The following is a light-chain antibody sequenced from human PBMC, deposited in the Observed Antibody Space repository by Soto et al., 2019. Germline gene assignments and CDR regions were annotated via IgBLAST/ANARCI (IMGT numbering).Light chain of an antibody. CDR2: DVT. J-gene: IGLJ2*01. V-gene: IGLV2-14*01. Sequence: QSALTQPASVSGSPGQSITISCTGTSSDVGRYNYVSWYQQHPGRVPKLVIYDVTNRPSGVSNRFSGSKSANTASLTISGLQAEDEADYYCSSYTTTNTLVFGGGTKLTVL. CDR3: SSYTTTNTLV. CDR1: SSDVGRYNY.